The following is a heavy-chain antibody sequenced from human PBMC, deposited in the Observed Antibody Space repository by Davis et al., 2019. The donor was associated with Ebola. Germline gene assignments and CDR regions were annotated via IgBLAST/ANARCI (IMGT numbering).Heavy chain of an antibody. CDR3: AIIGLGYCSGGSCYGKYYYYGMDV. CDR2: IYPGDSDT. V-gene: IGHV5-51*01. CDR1: GYSFTSYW. J-gene: IGHJ6*02. Sequence: GESLKISCKGSGYSFTSYWIGWVRQMPGKGLEWMGIIYPGDSDTRYSPSFQGQVTISADKSISTAYLQWSSLKASDTAMYYCAIIGLGYCSGGSCYGKYYYYGMDVWGQGTTVTVSS. D-gene: IGHD2-15*01.